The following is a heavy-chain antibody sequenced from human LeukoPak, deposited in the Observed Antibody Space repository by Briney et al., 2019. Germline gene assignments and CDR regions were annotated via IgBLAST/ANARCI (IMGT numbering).Heavy chain of an antibody. V-gene: IGHV1-2*02. CDR2: INPNSGGT. D-gene: IGHD5-12*01. J-gene: IGHJ4*02. Sequence: ASVKVSCKASGYTFTGYYMHWVRQAPGQGLEWMGWINPNSGGTKYAQKFQGRVTMTRDTSISTAYMELSRLRSDDTAVYYCPGGRFSGYGADWGQGTLVTVSS. CDR3: PGGRFSGYGAD. CDR1: GYTFTGYY.